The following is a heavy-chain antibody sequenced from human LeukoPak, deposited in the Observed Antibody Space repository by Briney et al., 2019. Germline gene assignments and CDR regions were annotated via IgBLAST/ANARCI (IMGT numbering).Heavy chain of an antibody. CDR2: FDPEDGET. D-gene: IGHD2-21*02. J-gene: IGHJ4*02. CDR3: ATLSVRDWHRSFDY. Sequence: ASVKVSCKVSGYTLTELSMHWVRQAPGKGLEWMGGFDPEDGETIYAQKFQGRVTMTEDTSTDTAYMELSSLRSEDTAVYYCATLSVRDWHRSFDYWGQGTLVAVSS. CDR1: GYTLTELS. V-gene: IGHV1-24*01.